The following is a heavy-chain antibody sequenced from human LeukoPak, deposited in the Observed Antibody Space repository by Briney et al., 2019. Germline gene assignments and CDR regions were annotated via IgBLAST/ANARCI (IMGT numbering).Heavy chain of an antibody. CDR2: IIPILGIA. J-gene: IGHJ4*02. CDR1: GGTSSSYT. Sequence: SVKVSCKASGGTSSSYTISWVRQAPGQGLEWMGRIIPILGIANYAQKFQGRVTITADKSTSTAYMELSSLRSEDTAVYYCARVRYCSSTSCYTFDYWGQGTLVTVSS. D-gene: IGHD2-2*02. V-gene: IGHV1-69*02. CDR3: ARVRYCSSTSCYTFDY.